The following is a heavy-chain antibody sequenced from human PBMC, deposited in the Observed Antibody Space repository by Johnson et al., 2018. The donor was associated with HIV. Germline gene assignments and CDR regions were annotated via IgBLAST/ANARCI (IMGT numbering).Heavy chain of an antibody. CDR2: IYSGGST. Sequence: VQLVESGGGVVRPGGSLRLSCAASGFTFSSNYMSWVRQAPGKGLEWVSVIYSGGSTYYADSVKGRFTISRDNSKNTLYLQMNSLRAEDTAVYYCAREKTTPDAFDIWGQGTMVTVSS. D-gene: IGHD4-11*01. V-gene: IGHV3-66*01. J-gene: IGHJ3*02. CDR1: GFTFSSNY. CDR3: AREKTTPDAFDI.